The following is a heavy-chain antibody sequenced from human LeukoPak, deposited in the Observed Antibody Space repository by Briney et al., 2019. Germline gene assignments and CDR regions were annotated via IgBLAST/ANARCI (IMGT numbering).Heavy chain of an antibody. V-gene: IGHV1-2*02. Sequence: ASVKVSCKASGYTFTGYYMHWVRQAPGQGLEWMAWINPNSGGTNYAQKFKGRVTMTRDTSISTAYMELSRLRADDTAVYYCARDREDDILTGYEFDYWGQGTLVTVSS. CDR2: INPNSGGT. CDR3: ARDREDDILTGYEFDY. CDR1: GYTFTGYY. D-gene: IGHD3-9*01. J-gene: IGHJ4*02.